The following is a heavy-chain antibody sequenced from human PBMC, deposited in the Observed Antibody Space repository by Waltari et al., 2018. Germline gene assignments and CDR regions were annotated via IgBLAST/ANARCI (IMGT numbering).Heavy chain of an antibody. CDR1: GFTCSKYR. CDR3: TRGAFDS. Sequence: EVQLVESGGGLVQPGGSLRLSCVASGFTCSKYRMNWVRQAPGKGLEWVSNIISSSSSKEYADSVEGRFTVPRDNAKNTLYLQMNNLRAEDTAVYYCTRGAFDSWGQGTLVTVSS. V-gene: IGHV3-48*04. J-gene: IGHJ4*02. CDR2: IISSSSSK.